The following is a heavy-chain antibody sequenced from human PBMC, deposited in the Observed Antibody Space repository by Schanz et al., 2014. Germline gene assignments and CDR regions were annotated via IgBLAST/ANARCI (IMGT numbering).Heavy chain of an antibody. CDR2: ISSGSSYA. Sequence: QVQLVESGGGLVKPGGSLRLSCAASGFTFRDYYMSWIRQAPGKGLEWVSDISSGSSYANYADSVKGRFTISRDSAKNSLYLQMNSLRAEDTAVYYCARAVDDRRGYGSRCCLGGCMDVWGQGTTXTVSS. V-gene: IGHV3-11*05. J-gene: IGHJ6*02. D-gene: IGHD3-10*01. CDR3: ARAVDDRRGYGSRCCLGGCMDV. CDR1: GFTFRDYY.